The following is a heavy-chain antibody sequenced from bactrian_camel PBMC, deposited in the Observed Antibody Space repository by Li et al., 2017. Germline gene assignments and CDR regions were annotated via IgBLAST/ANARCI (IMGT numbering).Heavy chain of an antibody. CDR1: GDIAGGNC. Sequence: QLVESGGGSVQAGGALRLSCAASGDIAGGNCMGWIRQRPGKEREGIAAIYTSGSTTYYADSVKGRFTISRDNAKNTLYLRLDSLKTEDTAMYYCAAGTSWTKYDYNWSRAAACVWWGQGTQVTIS. V-gene: IGHV3S54*01. CDR3: AAGTSWTKYDYNWSRAAACVW. J-gene: IGHJ4*01. D-gene: IGHD7*01. CDR2: IYTSGSTT.